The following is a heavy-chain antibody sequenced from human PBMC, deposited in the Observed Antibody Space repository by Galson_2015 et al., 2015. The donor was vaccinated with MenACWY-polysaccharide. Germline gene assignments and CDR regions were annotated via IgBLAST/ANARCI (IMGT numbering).Heavy chain of an antibody. J-gene: IGHJ4*02. CDR2: IKQDESEK. Sequence: SLRLSCAAPGFTFSSYWMNWVRQAPGKGLEWVANIKQDESEKYYVDSVEGRFTISRDNAKNSLYLEMNSLRAEDTAVYYCARAWEVPPAHYFDHWGQGRLVTVSS. V-gene: IGHV3-7*03. CDR1: GFTFSSYW. D-gene: IGHD2-2*01. CDR3: ARAWEVPPAHYFDH.